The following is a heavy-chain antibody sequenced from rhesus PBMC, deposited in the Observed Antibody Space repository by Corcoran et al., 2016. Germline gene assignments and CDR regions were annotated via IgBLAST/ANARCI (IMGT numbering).Heavy chain of an antibody. J-gene: IGHJ6*01. CDR1: GYSISSNY. D-gene: IGHD6S26*01. Sequence: QVQLQESGPGLVKPSETLSLTCAVSGYSISSNYWSWIRQPPGKGLEWIGYIYGSSGSTYYNPSLKRRITSSTDTSKNRFSLKLSSGTAADTAVYYCARGYSSGWSYNYGLDSWGQGVVVTVSS. CDR3: ARGYSSGWSYNYGLDS. V-gene: IGHV4-147*01. CDR2: IYGSSGST.